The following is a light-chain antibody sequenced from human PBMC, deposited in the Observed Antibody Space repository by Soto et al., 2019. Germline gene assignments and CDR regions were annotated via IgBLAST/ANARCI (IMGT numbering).Light chain of an antibody. CDR2: TAS. CDR3: QQAFWFPFT. Sequence: DLHMTHSPSSVSASVGDSVTTSCRASQGSDSWLLWYQLKPGKAPYVLIHTASSLYTGVPSRFSGNGSGTDFTRTISSLQPADSATYFCQQAFWFPFTFGHGTTVAMK. V-gene: IGKV1-12*01. CDR1: QGSDSW. J-gene: IGKJ1*01.